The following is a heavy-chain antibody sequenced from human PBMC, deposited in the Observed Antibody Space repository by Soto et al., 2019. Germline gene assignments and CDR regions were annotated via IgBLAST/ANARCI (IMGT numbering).Heavy chain of an antibody. V-gene: IGHV3-53*01. Sequence: GGSLRLSCAASGFSVSSNYMSWVRQAPGKGLEWVSVMYSGGATYYADSVKGRFTISRDNSNNTVNLQMSSLRAEDTAVYYCATGGTLDYWGQGALVAVSS. CDR1: GFSVSSNY. CDR2: MYSGGAT. D-gene: IGHD3-10*01. CDR3: ATGGTLDY. J-gene: IGHJ4*02.